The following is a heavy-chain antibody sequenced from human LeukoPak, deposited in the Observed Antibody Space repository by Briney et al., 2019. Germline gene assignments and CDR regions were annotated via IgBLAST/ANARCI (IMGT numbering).Heavy chain of an antibody. Sequence: GGSLRLSCAASGFTFSSYAMSWVRQAPGKGLEWVSSISSSSSYIYYADSVKGRFTISRDNAKNSLYLQMNSLRAEDTAVYYCAREGYCSSTSCPKGFDYWGQGTLVTVSS. J-gene: IGHJ4*02. V-gene: IGHV3-21*01. CDR3: AREGYCSSTSCPKGFDY. CDR2: ISSSSSYI. CDR1: GFTFSSYA. D-gene: IGHD2-2*01.